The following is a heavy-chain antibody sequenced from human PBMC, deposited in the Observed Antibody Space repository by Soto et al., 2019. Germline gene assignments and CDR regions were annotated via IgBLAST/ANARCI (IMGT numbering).Heavy chain of an antibody. V-gene: IGHV4-30-2*01. CDR1: GGSISSGGYS. D-gene: IGHD2-21*01. CDR3: ARIPPEGGWFDP. J-gene: IGHJ5*02. CDR2: IYHSGST. Sequence: SETLSLTCAVSGGSISSGGYSWSWIRQPPGKGLEWIGYIYHSGSTYYNPSLKSRVTISVDRSKNQFSLKLSSVTAADTAVYYCARIPPEGGWFDPWGQGTLVTVSS.